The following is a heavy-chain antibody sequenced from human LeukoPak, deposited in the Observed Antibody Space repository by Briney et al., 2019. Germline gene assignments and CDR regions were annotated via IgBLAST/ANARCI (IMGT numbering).Heavy chain of an antibody. CDR3: ARDREQWLVQYGMDV. V-gene: IGHV3-21*01. J-gene: IGHJ6*02. CDR2: IGSSSSYI. Sequence: GGSLRLSCAASGFTFSSFSMNWVRQAPGKGLEWVSSIGSSSSYIYYADSVKGRFTISRDNAKDSLYLQMNSLRAEDTALYYCARDREQWLVQYGMDVWGQGTTVTVSS. D-gene: IGHD6-19*01. CDR1: GFTFSSFS.